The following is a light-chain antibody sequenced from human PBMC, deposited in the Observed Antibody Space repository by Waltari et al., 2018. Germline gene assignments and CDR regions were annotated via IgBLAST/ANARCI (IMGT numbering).Light chain of an antibody. CDR1: SSDVGSYNL. J-gene: IGLJ1*01. Sequence: QSALTQPASASGSPGQSITISCTGTSSDVGSYNLVSWYQQHPGSAPKLIFYEGSKRPSGVSSRFSGSRSGNTASLTISGLQADDEGDYYCCSYAAINTYVFGTGTKVSVL. CDR3: CSYAAINTYV. CDR2: EGS. V-gene: IGLV2-23*01.